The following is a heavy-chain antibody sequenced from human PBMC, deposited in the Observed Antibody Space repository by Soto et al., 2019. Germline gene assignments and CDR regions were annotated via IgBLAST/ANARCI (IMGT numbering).Heavy chain of an antibody. J-gene: IGHJ6*02. V-gene: IGHV4-30-4*08. CDR2: IYYSGST. CDR1: GGSFSGYY. D-gene: IGHD4-17*01. CDR3: ARATYGDYGAYYYGMDV. Sequence: SETLSLTCTVSGGSFSGYYWSWIRQPPERGLEWIGYIYYSGSTYYNPSLKSRLTISVDTSKNQFSLKLSSVTAADTAVYYCARATYGDYGAYYYGMDVWGQGTTVTVSS.